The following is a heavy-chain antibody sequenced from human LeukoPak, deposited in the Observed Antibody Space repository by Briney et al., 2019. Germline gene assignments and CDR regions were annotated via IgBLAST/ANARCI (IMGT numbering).Heavy chain of an antibody. CDR2: IKSKTDGGTT. CDR3: SARIIRFGELCGFDP. J-gene: IGHJ5*02. V-gene: IGHV3-15*01. D-gene: IGHD3-10*01. Sequence: GGSLTLSCAASGFTFSNVWISWDRHVHGKGLEWDGRIKSKTDGGTTAYAAPVKGRFTISTDDSNNTLYLPMNSRNTKDTAVYYYSARIIRFGELCGFDPWGQGTLVTVSS. CDR1: GFTFSNVW.